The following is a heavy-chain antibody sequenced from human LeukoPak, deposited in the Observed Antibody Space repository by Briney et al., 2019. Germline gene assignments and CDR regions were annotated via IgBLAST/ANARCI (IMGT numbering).Heavy chain of an antibody. J-gene: IGHJ4*02. V-gene: IGHV3-30*18. CDR2: ISYDGSTP. CDR3: AKGRMMATIRISFDF. D-gene: IGHD5-24*01. CDR1: GFTFSSYG. Sequence: GGSLRLSCAASGFTFSSYGMHWVRQAPGKGLEWGAVISYDGSTPYYADSVKGRFTISRDNSNNMLSLQMNSLKPEDTAVYYCAKGRMMATIRISFDFWGRGTLVTVSS.